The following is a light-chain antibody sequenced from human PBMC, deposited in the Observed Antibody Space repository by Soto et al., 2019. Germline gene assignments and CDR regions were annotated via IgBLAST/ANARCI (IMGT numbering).Light chain of an antibody. V-gene: IGLV2-14*01. CDR3: SSYTGSSTYV. J-gene: IGLJ1*01. CDR2: DVS. CDR1: ISDVGGYNY. Sequence: QCALTLPASVSVSPGQPITIYCTGNISDVGGYNYVSWYQQHPGKAPNLMIYDVSNRPSGVSNRFSGSKSGNTASLTFFGLQAEDEADYYCSSYTGSSTYVFGTGTKVT.